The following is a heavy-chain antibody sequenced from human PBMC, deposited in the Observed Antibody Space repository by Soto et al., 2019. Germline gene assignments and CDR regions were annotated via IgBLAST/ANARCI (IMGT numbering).Heavy chain of an antibody. D-gene: IGHD4-17*01. CDR1: EFTFTRYA. Sequence: GGPLRVACAAAEFTFTRYAMSYDRQAPGKGLEWVSAISGSGGSTYYADSVKGRFTISRDNSKNTLYLQMNSMRAEDTAVYYCAKDLDPPGTSPYLDYWGQGTLVTVSS. CDR3: AKDLDPPGTSPYLDY. V-gene: IGHV3-23*01. CDR2: ISGSGGST. J-gene: IGHJ4*02.